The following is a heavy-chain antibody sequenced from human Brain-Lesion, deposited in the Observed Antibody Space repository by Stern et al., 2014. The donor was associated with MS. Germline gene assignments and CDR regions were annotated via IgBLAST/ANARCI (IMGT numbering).Heavy chain of an antibody. CDR1: GGSTSSRSYY. D-gene: IGHD1-1*01. Sequence: QVQLLESGPGLVKPSQTLSLTCTVSGGSTSSRSYYWSWLRQPPGRGLEWIGSIYSRGNSFSNPSLKSPPPTSLDTPQTPFSQRLNSVTATDTAVYYCARGPLEGIDMKPFFYAMDVWGHGTTVTVSS. V-gene: IGHV4-30-4*01. J-gene: IGHJ6*02. CDR3: ARGPLEGIDMKPFFYAMDV. CDR2: IYSRGNS.